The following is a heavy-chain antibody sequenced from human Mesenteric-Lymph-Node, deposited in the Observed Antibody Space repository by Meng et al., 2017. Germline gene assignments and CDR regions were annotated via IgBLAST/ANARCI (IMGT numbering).Heavy chain of an antibody. J-gene: IGHJ4*02. CDR1: GFTFSSYG. V-gene: IGHV3-33*01. D-gene: IGHD2-8*01. CDR3: ARGSTPTNYDY. CDR2: IWYDGINT. Sequence: GESLKISCAASGFTFSSYGMHWVRQAPGKGLEWVALIWYDGINTYYADSVKGRFTISRDNSKNTLYLQMSSLRADDTAVYYCARGSTPTNYDYWGQGTLVTVSS.